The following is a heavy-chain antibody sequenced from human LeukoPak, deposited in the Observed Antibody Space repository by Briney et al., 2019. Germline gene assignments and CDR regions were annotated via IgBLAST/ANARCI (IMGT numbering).Heavy chain of an antibody. D-gene: IGHD3-3*02. J-gene: IGHJ6*03. CDR1: GGSIINYY. Sequence: PSETLSLTCTVSGGSIINYYWSWIRQPPGKGLEWIGNIYSSGSTNYNPSLKSRVTISVDTSKNQFSLKLSSVTAADTAVYYCARAFYPGYYSYMAVWGKGTTVTVSS. CDR2: IYSSGST. CDR3: ARAFYPGYYSYMAV. V-gene: IGHV4-59*01.